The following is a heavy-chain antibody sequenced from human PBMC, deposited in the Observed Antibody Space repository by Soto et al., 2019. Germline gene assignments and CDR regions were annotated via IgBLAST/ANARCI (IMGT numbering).Heavy chain of an antibody. CDR2: ISNDERTI. CDR1: GFTLSSYW. Sequence: EEQLVLSGGGLVQPGGSLRLSCAASGFTLSSYWMHWVRQAPGKGLEWVSRISNDERTISYADSVKGRFTISRDNAKNPVYLQMNNLRAEDKAMYYCGCHLISPWGQGTLVSVSS. J-gene: IGHJ5*02. D-gene: IGHD2-8*01. CDR3: GCHLISP. V-gene: IGHV3-74*01.